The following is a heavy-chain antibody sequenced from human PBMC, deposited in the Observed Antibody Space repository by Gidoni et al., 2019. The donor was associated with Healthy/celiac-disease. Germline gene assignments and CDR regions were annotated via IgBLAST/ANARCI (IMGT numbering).Heavy chain of an antibody. CDR1: GFTFRSDS. CDR3: ARDGLEGSYSYD. J-gene: IGHJ4*02. CDR2: IISSSSYI. Sequence: EVQLVESGGGLVKPGGSLRLSRAASGFTFRSDSMNWVRQAPGQGLEWVSSIISSSSYIYYADSVKGRFTISRDNAKNSLYLQMNSLRAEDTAVYYCARDGLEGSYSYDWGQGTLVTVSS. D-gene: IGHD3-10*01. V-gene: IGHV3-21*01.